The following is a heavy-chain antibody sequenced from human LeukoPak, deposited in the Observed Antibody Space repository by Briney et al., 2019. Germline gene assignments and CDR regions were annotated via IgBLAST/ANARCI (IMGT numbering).Heavy chain of an antibody. CDR3: AREPNYYDSSGYYRWDPADY. J-gene: IGHJ4*02. Sequence: SQTLSLTCTVSGGSISSGGYSWSWIRQHPGKGLEWIGYIYYSGSTYYNPSLKSRVTISVDTSKNQFSLKLSSVTAADTAVYYCAREPNYYDSSGYYRWDPADYWGQGTLVTVSS. V-gene: IGHV4-31*03. D-gene: IGHD3-22*01. CDR1: GGSISSGGYS. CDR2: IYYSGST.